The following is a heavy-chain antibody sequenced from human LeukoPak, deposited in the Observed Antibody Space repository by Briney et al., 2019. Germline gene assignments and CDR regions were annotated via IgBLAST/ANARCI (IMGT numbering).Heavy chain of an antibody. CDR3: ARTDYGSGPDY. Sequence: PSETLSLTCTVSGYSISSGYYWGWIRQPPGKGLEWIGSIYHSGRTFYNPSLKSRVTMSVDTSKNQFSLKLSSVTAADTAVYYCARTDYGSGPDYWGQGTLVTVSS. CDR1: GYSISSGYY. V-gene: IGHV4-38-2*02. J-gene: IGHJ4*02. CDR2: IYHSGRT. D-gene: IGHD3-10*01.